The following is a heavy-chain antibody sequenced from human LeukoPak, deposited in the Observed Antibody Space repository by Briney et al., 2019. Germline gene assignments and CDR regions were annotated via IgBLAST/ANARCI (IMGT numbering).Heavy chain of an antibody. CDR2: IYHSGST. Sequence: PSETLSLTCTVSGYSISSGYYWGWIRQPPGKGLEWIGSIYHSGSTYYNPSLKSRVTISVDTSKNQFSLKLSSVTAADTAVYYCRGATSDAFDIWGQGTMVTVSS. CDR3: RGATSDAFDI. D-gene: IGHD1-14*01. CDR1: GYSISSGYY. V-gene: IGHV4-38-2*02. J-gene: IGHJ3*02.